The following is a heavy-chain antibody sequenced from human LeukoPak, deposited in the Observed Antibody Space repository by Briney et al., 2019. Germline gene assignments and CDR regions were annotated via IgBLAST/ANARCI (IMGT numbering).Heavy chain of an antibody. CDR2: ISGGGST. Sequence: PGGSLRLSCAGSGFTFSSNAMSWVRQAPGKGLEWVSAISGGGSTYYADSVKGRFTLSRDDSKNTLYVQMNSLRAEDTAVYYCAKGLGSGWYLFEXWGQGTLVTVSS. D-gene: IGHD6-19*01. J-gene: IGHJ4*02. CDR3: AKGLGSGWYLFEX. CDR1: GFTFSSNA. V-gene: IGHV3-23*01.